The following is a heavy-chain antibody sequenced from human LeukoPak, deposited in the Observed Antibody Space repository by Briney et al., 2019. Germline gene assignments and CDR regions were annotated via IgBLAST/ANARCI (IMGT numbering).Heavy chain of an antibody. CDR2: IYWNDDK. J-gene: IGHJ4*02. V-gene: IGHV2-5*01. D-gene: IGHD3-3*01. CDR3: AHSPRLPYYDFWSGYPAFYFDY. CDR1: GFSLSTSGVG. Sequence: GSGPTLVKPTQTLTLTCTFSGFSLSTSGVGVGWIRQPPGKALEWLSLIYWNDDKRYSPSLKSRLTITKDTSKNQVVLTMTNMDPVDTATYYCAHSPRLPYYDFWSGYPAFYFDYWGQGTLVTVSS.